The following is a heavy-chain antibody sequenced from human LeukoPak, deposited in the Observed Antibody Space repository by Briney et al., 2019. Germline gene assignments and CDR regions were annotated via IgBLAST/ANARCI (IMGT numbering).Heavy chain of an antibody. CDR2: INPNSGGT. V-gene: IGHV1-2*02. CDR3: ARDGSAFDI. J-gene: IGHJ3*02. CDR1: GYTFPGYY. Sequence: ASVQVSYKASGYTFPGYYMHWVRPAPGQELEWMGWINPNSGGTNYPQKFQGRVTMTRDTSISTAYMELRRLRSDDTAVYYCARDGSAFDIWGQGTMVTVSS. D-gene: IGHD2-15*01.